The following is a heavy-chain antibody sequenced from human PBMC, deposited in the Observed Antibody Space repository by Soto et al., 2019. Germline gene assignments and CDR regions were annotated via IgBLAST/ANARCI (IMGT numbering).Heavy chain of an antibody. J-gene: IGHJ5*02. CDR2: INHSGST. CDR3: ARENEAGCSSSTSCYGPVTWFDP. CDR1: GGSFSGYY. V-gene: IGHV4-34*01. D-gene: IGHD2-2*01. Sequence: PSETLSLTCAVYGGSFSGYYWSWIRQPPGKGLEWIGEINHSGSTNYNPSLKSRVTISVDTSKNQFSLKLSSVTAADTAVYYCARENEAGCSSSTSCYGPVTWFDPWGQGTLVTVSS.